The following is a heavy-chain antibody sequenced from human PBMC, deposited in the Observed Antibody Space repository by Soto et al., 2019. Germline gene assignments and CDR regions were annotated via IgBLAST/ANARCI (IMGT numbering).Heavy chain of an antibody. CDR2: MFHTGRD. V-gene: IGHV4-30-4*08. Sequence: SETLSLTCTVSGDSICGGVCYWTWIRETEGEGLEWIGYMFHTGRDQYNPSLRSRVSISVDDSKNQFPLKMSSLSAADTARYYCARTRGGRVYHDDWGQGMLVTFTS. CDR1: GDSICGGVCY. J-gene: IGHJ4*02. CDR3: ARTRGGRVYHDD. D-gene: IGHD2-15*01.